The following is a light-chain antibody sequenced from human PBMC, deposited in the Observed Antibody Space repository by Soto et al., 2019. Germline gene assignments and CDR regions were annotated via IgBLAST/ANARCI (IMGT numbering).Light chain of an antibody. J-gene: IGKJ2*01. V-gene: IGKV1-9*01. Sequence: DIQLTQSPSFLSASVGDRVNITCRASQGISSYLAWYQQKPGKAPKLLIYTASTLQSGVPSRFSGSGSGTEFTRTISSLQPEDFATYYCQQLNSYPYTFGQGTKLEIK. CDR1: QGISSY. CDR3: QQLNSYPYT. CDR2: TAS.